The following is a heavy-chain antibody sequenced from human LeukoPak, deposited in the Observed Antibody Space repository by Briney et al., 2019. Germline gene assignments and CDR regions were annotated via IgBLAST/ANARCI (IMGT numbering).Heavy chain of an antibody. D-gene: IGHD3-22*01. V-gene: IGHV3-43*01. J-gene: IGHJ4*02. CDR3: ARDGGYYDSSGYYN. CDR1: GFTFDEYT. Sequence: GGSLRLSCAASGFTFDEYTIHWVRQTPGKGLEWISLISWDGGSTYYADSVKGRFTISRDNAKNSLYLQMNSLRAEDTALYYCARDGGYYDSSGYYNWGQGTLVTVSS. CDR2: ISWDGGST.